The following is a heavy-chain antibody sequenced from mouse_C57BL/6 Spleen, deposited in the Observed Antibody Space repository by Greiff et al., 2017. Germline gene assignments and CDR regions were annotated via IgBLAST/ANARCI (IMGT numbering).Heavy chain of an antibody. Sequence: QVQLQQPGAELVKPGASVKLSCKASGYTFTSYWMHWVKQRPGQGLEWIGMIHPNSGSTNYNEKFKSKATLTVDKSSSTAYMQLSSLTSEDSAVYYCARSLDSSGYVYFDYWGQGTTLTVSS. CDR2: IHPNSGST. D-gene: IGHD3-2*02. J-gene: IGHJ2*01. CDR3: ARSLDSSGYVYFDY. CDR1: GYTFTSYW. V-gene: IGHV1-64*01.